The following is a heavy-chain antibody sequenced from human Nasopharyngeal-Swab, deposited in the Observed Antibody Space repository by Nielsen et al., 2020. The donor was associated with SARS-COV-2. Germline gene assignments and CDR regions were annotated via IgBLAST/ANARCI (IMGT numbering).Heavy chain of an antibody. Sequence: GGFLRPSCAASGFPFSSYAMSWVRQAPGKGLEWVPAIVGSGGSTFYADSVRGRFTISRDNSKNTLFLQMNSLRAEDTAVYYCAKPTTRGAFDIWGQGTMVTVSS. CDR1: GFPFSSYA. CDR2: IVGSGGST. D-gene: IGHD1-7*01. V-gene: IGHV3-23*01. J-gene: IGHJ3*02. CDR3: AKPTTRGAFDI.